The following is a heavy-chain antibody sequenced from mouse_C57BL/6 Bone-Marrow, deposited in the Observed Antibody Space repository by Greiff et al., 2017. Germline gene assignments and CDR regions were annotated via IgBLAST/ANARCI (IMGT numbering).Heavy chain of an antibody. D-gene: IGHD2-3*01. Sequence: QVQLQQPGAELVKPGASVKMSCKASGYTFTSYWITWVKQRPGQGLEWIGDIYPGSGSTNYNEKFKSKATLTVDTSSSTAYMQLSSLTSEDAAVYYCARSPPYEDYAMNYWGQGTSVTVSA. CDR3: ARSPPYEDYAMNY. J-gene: IGHJ4*01. CDR2: IYPGSGST. CDR1: GYTFTSYW. V-gene: IGHV1-55*01.